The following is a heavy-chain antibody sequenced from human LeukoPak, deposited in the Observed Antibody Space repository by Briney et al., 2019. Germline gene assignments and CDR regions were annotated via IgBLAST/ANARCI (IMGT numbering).Heavy chain of an antibody. J-gene: IGHJ6*03. Sequence: GGSLRLSCAASGFTFSSYWMSWVRQAPGKGLEWVANIKQDGSEKYYVDSVKGRFTISRDNAKNSLYLQMNSLRAEDTAVYYCARDLEGYYYYYYYMDVWGKGTTVTVSS. V-gene: IGHV3-7*01. CDR2: IKQDGSEK. CDR3: ARDLEGYYYYYYYMDV. CDR1: GFTFSSYW.